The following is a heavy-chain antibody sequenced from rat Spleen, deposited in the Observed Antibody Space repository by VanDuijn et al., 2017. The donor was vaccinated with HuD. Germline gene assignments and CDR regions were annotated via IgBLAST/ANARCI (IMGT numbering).Heavy chain of an antibody. D-gene: IGHD4-3*01. CDR1: GFTFSTFA. V-gene: IGHV5-25*01. CDR3: ARHNSGYGVMDA. CDR2: INMGGGDT. J-gene: IGHJ2*01. Sequence: EVQLVESGGGLVQPGRSMKLSCAASGFTFSTFAMAWVRQAPTKGLEWVAFINMGGGDTYYRDSVKGRFTISRDNAKSTLYLQMDSLRSEDTATYYCARHNSGYGVMDAWGQGVMVTVSS.